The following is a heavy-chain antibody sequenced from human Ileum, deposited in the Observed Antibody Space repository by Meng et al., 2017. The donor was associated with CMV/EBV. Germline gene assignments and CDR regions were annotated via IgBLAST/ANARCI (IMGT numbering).Heavy chain of an antibody. CDR2: INPILGIA. D-gene: IGHD1-26*01. V-gene: IGHV1-69*10. J-gene: IGHJ4*02. CDR1: EYTFTGYY. Sequence: SVKVSCKASEYTFTGYYMHWVRQAPGQGLEWMGWINPILGIANYAQKFQGRVTITADKSTSTAYMELSSLRSEDTAVYYCARAGIVGATNHFDYWGQGTLVTVSS. CDR3: ARAGIVGATNHFDY.